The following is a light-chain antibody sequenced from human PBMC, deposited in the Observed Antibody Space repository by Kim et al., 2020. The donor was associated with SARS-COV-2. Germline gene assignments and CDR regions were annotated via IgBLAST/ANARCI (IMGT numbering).Light chain of an antibody. CDR2: KAS. CDR1: KSNRMC. V-gene: IGKV1-5*03. Sequence: TLSAAVGERVLITCRASKSNRMCLALYQQKPGTAPKLLISKASSLQSGVPSRFSGSGSGTQFALTVSSLQPDDFGTYYYQQYDNYFGQGTKLEI. CDR3: QQYDNY. J-gene: IGKJ2*01.